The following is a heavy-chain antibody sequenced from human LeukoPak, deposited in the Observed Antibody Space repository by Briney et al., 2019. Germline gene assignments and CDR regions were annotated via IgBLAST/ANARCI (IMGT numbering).Heavy chain of an antibody. CDR2: IYTSGST. J-gene: IGHJ5*02. CDR1: GGSISSGSYY. D-gene: IGHD3-3*01. CDR3: ARAHTIFGVVTLNWFDP. Sequence: SQTLSLTCTVSGGSISSGSYYWSWIRQPAGKGLEWIGRIYTSGSTNHNPSLKSRVTISVDTSKNQFSLKLSSVTAADTAVYYCARAHTIFGVVTLNWFDPWGQGTLVTVSS. V-gene: IGHV4-61*02.